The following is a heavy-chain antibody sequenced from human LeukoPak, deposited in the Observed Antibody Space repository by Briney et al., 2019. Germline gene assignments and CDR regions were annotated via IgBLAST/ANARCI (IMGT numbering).Heavy chain of an antibody. CDR3: TKDLMTGFSSGWYFGY. CDR1: GVTFNTYA. V-gene: IGHV3-23*01. D-gene: IGHD6-19*01. CDR2: TGGSDDST. Sequence: PWGSLRLSCAASGVTFNTYAMSWVRQAPGKGLEWVAVTGGSDDSTHYADSVKGRFTISRDNSKNSLYLQMNSLTAEDTAVYYCTKDLMTGFSSGWYFGYWGQGTLVTVSS. J-gene: IGHJ4*02.